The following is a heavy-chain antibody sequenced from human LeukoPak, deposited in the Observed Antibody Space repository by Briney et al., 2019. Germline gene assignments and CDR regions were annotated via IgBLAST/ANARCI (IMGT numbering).Heavy chain of an antibody. J-gene: IGHJ6*02. CDR3: AKVKVSDYHYYAMDV. Sequence: GGSLRLSCSASGFTFDDFAMHWVRQAPGKGLEWVSLITADGGSIYYIDSVKGRVTISRDNSANSLYLQMNSLRDEDTALYYCAKVKVSDYHYYAMDVWGQGTTVTVAS. V-gene: IGHV3-43*02. CDR1: GFTFDDFA. CDR2: ITADGGSI.